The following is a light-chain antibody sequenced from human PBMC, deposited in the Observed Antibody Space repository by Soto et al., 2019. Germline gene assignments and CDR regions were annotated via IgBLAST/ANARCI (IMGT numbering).Light chain of an antibody. CDR2: EDN. Sequence: NFMLTQPHSVSESPGKTVTISCTRSSGSIASNYVQWYQQRPGSAPTTVIYEDNQRPSGVPDRFSGSIDSSSNSASLTISGMKTEAAAASSGQSYDSSNNVFGTGTKLTVL. J-gene: IGLJ1*01. CDR1: SGSIASNY. CDR3: QSYDSSNNV. V-gene: IGLV6-57*04.